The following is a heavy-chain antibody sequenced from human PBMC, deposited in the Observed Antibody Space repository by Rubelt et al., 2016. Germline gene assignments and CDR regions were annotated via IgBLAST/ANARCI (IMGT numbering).Heavy chain of an antibody. CDR2: IWYDGSNK. J-gene: IGHJ4*02. CDR3: TTEAGSGWVDY. D-gene: IGHD6-19*01. Sequence: APGKGPEWVAVIWYDGSNKYYADSVKGRFTISRDNSKNTLYLQMNSLKTEDTAVYYCTTEAGSGWVDYWGQGTLVTVSS. V-gene: IGHV3-33*01.